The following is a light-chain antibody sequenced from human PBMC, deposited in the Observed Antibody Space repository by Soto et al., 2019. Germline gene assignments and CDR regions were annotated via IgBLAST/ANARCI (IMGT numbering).Light chain of an antibody. J-gene: IGLJ2*01. CDR1: SSDVGGYNY. CDR2: EVS. CDR3: SSNAGSNNYVV. V-gene: IGLV2-8*01. Sequence: QSALTQPPSASGSPGQSVTISCTGTSSDVGGYNYVSWYQQYPGKAPKVMIYEVSKRPSGVPDRFSGSKCGNTASLTVSGLQAEDEADYYCSSNAGSNNYVVFGGGTKLTVL.